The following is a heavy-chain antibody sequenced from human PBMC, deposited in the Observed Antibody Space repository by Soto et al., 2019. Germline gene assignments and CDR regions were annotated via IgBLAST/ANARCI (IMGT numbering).Heavy chain of an antibody. CDR2: MSYDGSNK. Sequence: GGSLRLSCATSGFTFSFYGMHWVRQAPGKGLEWVAVMSYDGSNKYYTDSVKGRFTISRDNSKNTLFLQMNSLRADDTAVYYCARGQTYHYDSSGYIDSWGQGTLVTVSS. J-gene: IGHJ4*02. CDR3: ARGQTYHYDSSGYIDS. D-gene: IGHD3-22*01. V-gene: IGHV3-30*12. CDR1: GFTFSFYG.